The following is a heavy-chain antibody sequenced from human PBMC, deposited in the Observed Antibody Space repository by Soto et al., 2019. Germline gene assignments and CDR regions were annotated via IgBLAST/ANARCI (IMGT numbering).Heavy chain of an antibody. J-gene: IGHJ6*03. D-gene: IGHD3-3*01. CDR3: ASYHYYDFWVGARRYIDA. CDR2: INHSGGT. V-gene: IGHV4-34*01. CDR1: GGSLSGYF. Sequence: QVHLEQWGAGLLNPSETLSLTCAVYGGSLSGYFWSWVRQPPGKGLEWIGEINHSGGTNYNPSLTSRVTISADTSKHQFSLRMSSVNAADSAVYYCASYHYYDFWVGARRYIDAWGRGTTVTVSS.